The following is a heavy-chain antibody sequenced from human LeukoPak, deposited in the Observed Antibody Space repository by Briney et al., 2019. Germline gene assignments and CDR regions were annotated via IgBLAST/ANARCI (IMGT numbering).Heavy chain of an antibody. CDR2: IKPDGSDQ. J-gene: IGHJ4*02. Sequence: GGSLRLSCAASGFTLSSYWRNWVRQAPGKGLEWVANIKPDGSDQYYVDSVKGRFTISRDNAKNSLYLQMNSLRAEDTAVYYCARENFQYWAQGTLVTVSS. CDR1: GFTLSSYW. V-gene: IGHV3-7*04. CDR3: ARENFQY.